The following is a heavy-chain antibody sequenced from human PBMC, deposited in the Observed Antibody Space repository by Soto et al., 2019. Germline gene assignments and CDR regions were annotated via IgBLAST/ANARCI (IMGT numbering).Heavy chain of an antibody. Sequence: LGESLKISCKGSGYSFANYWLAWVRQMPGKGLEWMGIIYPGDSDTRYSPSFQGQVTISADKSISTAYLQWSSLKASDTAMYYCVNNWNYIWGYWGQGTLVTVSS. J-gene: IGHJ4*02. CDR2: IYPGDSDT. V-gene: IGHV5-51*01. CDR1: GYSFANYW. D-gene: IGHD1-20*01. CDR3: VNNWNYIWGY.